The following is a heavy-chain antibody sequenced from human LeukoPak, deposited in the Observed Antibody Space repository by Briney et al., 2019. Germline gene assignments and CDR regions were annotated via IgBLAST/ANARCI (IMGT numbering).Heavy chain of an antibody. CDR1: GGSFSGYY. D-gene: IGHD3-3*01. CDR2: INHSGST. V-gene: IGHV4-34*01. J-gene: IGHJ5*02. CDR3: ARGHTYYDFCSGYYKSRFDP. Sequence: SETLSLTCAVYGGSFSGYYWSWIRQPPGKGLEWIGEINHSGSTNYNPSLKSRVTISVDTSRNQFPLKLSSVTAADTAVYYCARGHTYYDFCSGYYKSRFDPWGQGTLVTVSP.